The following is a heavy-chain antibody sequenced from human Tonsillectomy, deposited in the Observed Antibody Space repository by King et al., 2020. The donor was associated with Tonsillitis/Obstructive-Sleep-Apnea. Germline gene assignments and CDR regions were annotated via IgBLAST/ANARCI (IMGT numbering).Heavy chain of an antibody. CDR2: IRSKAYGGIT. D-gene: IGHD3-22*01. Sequence: VQLVESGGGLVQPGRSLRLSCTASGFTFGDYAMSWVRQAPGKGLEWVGFIRSKAYGGITEYAASVKGRFTISRDDSKSIAYLQMNSLKTEDTAVYYCTRGDYYDSSGYYFLFDYWGQGTLVTVSS. V-gene: IGHV3-49*04. CDR1: GFTFGDYA. CDR3: TRGDYYDSSGYYFLFDY. J-gene: IGHJ4*02.